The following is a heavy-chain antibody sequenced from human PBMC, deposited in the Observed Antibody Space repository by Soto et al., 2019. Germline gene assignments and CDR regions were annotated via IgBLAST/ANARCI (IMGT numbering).Heavy chain of an antibody. CDR3: ARDRSFAGGSGKYYFDY. Sequence: SETLSLTCTVSGGSVSSGSYYWSWIRQPPGKGLEWIGYIYYSGSTNYNPSLKSRVTISVDTSKNQFSLKLSSVTAADTAVYYCARDRSFAGGSGKYYFDYWGQGTLVTVSS. V-gene: IGHV4-61*01. J-gene: IGHJ4*02. D-gene: IGHD3-10*01. CDR1: GGSVSSGSYY. CDR2: IYYSGST.